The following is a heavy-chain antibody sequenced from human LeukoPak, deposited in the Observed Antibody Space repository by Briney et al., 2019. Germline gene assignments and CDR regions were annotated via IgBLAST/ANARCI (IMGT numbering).Heavy chain of an antibody. CDR3: ATSETYYDILTGLNYYYYMDV. J-gene: IGHJ6*03. D-gene: IGHD3-9*01. CDR1: GGTFSSYA. CDR2: IIPIFGTA. Sequence: SVKVSCKVSGGTFSSYAISWVRQAPGQGLEWMGGIIPIFGTANYAQKFQGRVTITTDESTSTAYMELSSLRSEDTAVYYCATSETYYDILTGLNYYYYMDVWGKGTTVTVSS. V-gene: IGHV1-69*05.